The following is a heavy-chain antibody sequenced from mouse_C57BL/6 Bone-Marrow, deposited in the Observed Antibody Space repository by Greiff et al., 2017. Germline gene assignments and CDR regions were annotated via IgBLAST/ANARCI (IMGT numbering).Heavy chain of an antibody. CDR3: ARSYDYDGYAMDY. D-gene: IGHD2-4*01. Sequence: QVTLKESGPGLLQPSQTLSLTCSFSGFSLSTFGMGVGWIRQPSGQGLEWLAHIWWDDDKYYNPALKSRLTISKDTSKNQVFLKIANVDTADTATYYWARSYDYDGYAMDYWGQGTSVTVSS. CDR2: IWWDDDK. CDR1: GFSLSTFGMG. J-gene: IGHJ4*01. V-gene: IGHV8-8*01.